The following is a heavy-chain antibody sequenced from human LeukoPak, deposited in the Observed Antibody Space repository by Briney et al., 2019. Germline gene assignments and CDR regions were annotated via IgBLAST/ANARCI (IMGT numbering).Heavy chain of an antibody. CDR1: VYSFTSYW. V-gene: IGHV5-51*01. Sequence: KVSCKGYVYSFTSYWIGWARQMPGKGLEWMGIINPADSDTRYSPSFQGQVTISTDKSISTAYLQWSSLKASDTAMYYCARLGDYGMDVWGQGTTVAVSS. CDR2: INPADSDT. J-gene: IGHJ6*02. CDR3: ARLGDYGMDV.